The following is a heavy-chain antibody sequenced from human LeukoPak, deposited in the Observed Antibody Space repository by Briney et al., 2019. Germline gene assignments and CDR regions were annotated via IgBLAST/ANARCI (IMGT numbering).Heavy chain of an antibody. J-gene: IGHJ3*02. CDR2: IYHSGST. CDR1: GYSISSGYY. V-gene: IGHV4-38-2*02. D-gene: IGHD2-2*01. Sequence: SETLSLTCTVSGYSISSGYYWGWIRQPPGKGLEWIGSIYHSGSTYYNPSLKSRVTISVDTSKNQFSLKLSSVTAADTAVYYCARQRYQRDAFDIWGQGTMVTVSS. CDR3: ARQRYQRDAFDI.